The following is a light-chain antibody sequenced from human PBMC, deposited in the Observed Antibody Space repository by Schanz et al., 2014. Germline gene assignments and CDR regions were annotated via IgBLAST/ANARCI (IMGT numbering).Light chain of an antibody. J-gene: IGLJ1*01. CDR1: SSTIGSNY. Sequence: QSVLTQPPSVSGTPGQRVTVSCSGSSSTIGSNYVYWYQQLPGTAPKLLIYSNDQRPAGVPDRFSGSRSGTSAFLTISGLRSGDAADYYCASWDDSLSDLYVFGSGTKLTVL. CDR2: SND. V-gene: IGLV1-47*02. CDR3: ASWDDSLSDLYV.